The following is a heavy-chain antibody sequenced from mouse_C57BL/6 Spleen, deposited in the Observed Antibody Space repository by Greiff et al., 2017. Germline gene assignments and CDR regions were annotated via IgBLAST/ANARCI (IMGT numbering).Heavy chain of an antibody. V-gene: IGHV1-80*01. CDR1: GYAFSSYW. Sequence: VQLQQSGAELVKPGASVKISCKASGYAFSSYWMNWVKQRPGKGLEWIGQICPGDGATNYNGKFKGKATLTADKSSSTAYRQLSSLTSEDSAVYFCARRGNWDGDYWGQGTTLTVSS. CDR2: ICPGDGAT. D-gene: IGHD4-1*01. CDR3: ARRGNWDGDY. J-gene: IGHJ2*01.